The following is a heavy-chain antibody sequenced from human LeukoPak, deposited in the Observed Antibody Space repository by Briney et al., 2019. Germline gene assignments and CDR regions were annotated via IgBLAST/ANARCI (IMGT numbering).Heavy chain of an antibody. CDR2: IYYSGST. J-gene: IGHJ5*02. D-gene: IGHD6-13*01. CDR1: GGSISSYY. V-gene: IGHV4-59*01. Sequence: SETLSLTCTVSGGSISSYYWSWIRQPPGKGLEWIGYIYYSGSTNYNPSLKSRVTISVDTSKNQFSLKLSSVTAADTAVYYCARVVGRQLVSNWFDPWGQGTLVTVSS. CDR3: ARVVGRQLVSNWFDP.